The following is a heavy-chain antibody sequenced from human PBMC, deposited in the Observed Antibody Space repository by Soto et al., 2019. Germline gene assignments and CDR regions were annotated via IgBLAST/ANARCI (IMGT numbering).Heavy chain of an antibody. V-gene: IGHV3-30-3*01. D-gene: IGHD2-2*02. J-gene: IGHJ4*02. CDR3: ARSGCSSTSCYTGFDY. CDR2: ISYDGSNK. Sequence: QVQLVESGGGVVQPGRSLRLSCAASGFTFSSYAMHWVRQAPGKGLEWVAVISYDGSNKYYADSVKGRFTISRVNSKNTLYLQMNSLRAEDTAVYYCARSGCSSTSCYTGFDYWGQGTLVTVSS. CDR1: GFTFSSYA.